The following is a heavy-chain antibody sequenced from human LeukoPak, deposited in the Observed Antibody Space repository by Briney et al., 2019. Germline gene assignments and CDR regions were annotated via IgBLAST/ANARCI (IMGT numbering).Heavy chain of an antibody. CDR1: GGSISSYY. CDR3: ARAAGEWELSPYFDY. D-gene: IGHD1-26*01. J-gene: IGHJ4*02. Sequence: SETLSLTCTVSGGSISSYYWSWIRQPAGKGLEWIGRIYTSGSTNYNPSLKSRVTMSVDTSKNQLSLKLSSVTAADTAVYYCARAAGEWELSPYFDYWGQGTLVTVSS. V-gene: IGHV4-4*07. CDR2: IYTSGST.